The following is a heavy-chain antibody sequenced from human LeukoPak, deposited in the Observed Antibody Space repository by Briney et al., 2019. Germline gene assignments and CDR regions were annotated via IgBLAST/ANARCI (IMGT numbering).Heavy chain of an antibody. CDR3: AKLLVGVVPAAIHHDDY. V-gene: IGHV3-23*01. Sequence: PGGSLRLSCAASGFTFSSYAMSWVRQAPGEGLEWVSAISGSGGSTYYADSAKGRFTISRDNSKNTLYLQMNSLRAEDTAVYYCAKLLVGVVPAAIHHDDYWGQGTLVTVSS. CDR2: ISGSGGST. CDR1: GFTFSSYA. D-gene: IGHD2-2*01. J-gene: IGHJ4*02.